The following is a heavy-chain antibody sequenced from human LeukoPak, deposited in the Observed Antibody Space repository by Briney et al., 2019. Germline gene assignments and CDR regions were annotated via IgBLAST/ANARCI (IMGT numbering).Heavy chain of an antibody. Sequence: SETLSLTCTVSGGSISSYYWSWIRQPPGKGLEWIGEINHSGSTNYNPSLKSRVTISVDTSKNQFSLKLSSVTAADTAVYYCARRRVWGSYRLENNWFDPWGQGTLVTVSS. CDR1: GGSISSYY. CDR3: ARRRVWGSYRLENNWFDP. CDR2: INHSGST. J-gene: IGHJ5*02. V-gene: IGHV4-34*01. D-gene: IGHD3-16*02.